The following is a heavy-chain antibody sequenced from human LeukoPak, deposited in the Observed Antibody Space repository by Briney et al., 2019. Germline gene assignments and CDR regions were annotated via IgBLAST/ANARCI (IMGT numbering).Heavy chain of an antibody. J-gene: IGHJ4*02. CDR2: ISAYNGNT. CDR1: GYTFTSYG. CDR3: ARVGCSGGSCYHNFDN. D-gene: IGHD2-15*01. V-gene: IGHV1-18*01. Sequence: ASVKVSCKASGYTFTSYGISWVRQAPGQGLEWMGWISAYNGNTNYAQKLQGRVTITTDTSTSTAYMELRSLRSDDTAVYYCARVGCSGGSCYHNFDNWGQGTLVTVSS.